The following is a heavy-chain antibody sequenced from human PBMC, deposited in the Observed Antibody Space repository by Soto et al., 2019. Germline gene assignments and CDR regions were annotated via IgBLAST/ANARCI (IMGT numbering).Heavy chain of an antibody. J-gene: IGHJ4*02. CDR3: TTGLSNGYYNFDY. CDR2: IKGEADGGTT. V-gene: IGHV3-15*01. Sequence: QLVESGGGLVKPGGSLRLSCAASGFTFSNAWMSWVRQAPGKGLEWVGRIKGEADGGTTDYAAPVKGRITISRDHSKDTLYLQMNSLKTEDTAVYYCTTGLSNGYYNFDYWGQGPPVTVSS. CDR1: GFTFSNAW. D-gene: IGHD3-22*01.